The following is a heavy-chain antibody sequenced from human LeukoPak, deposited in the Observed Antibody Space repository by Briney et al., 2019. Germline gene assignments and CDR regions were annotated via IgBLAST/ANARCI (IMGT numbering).Heavy chain of an antibody. Sequence: SVKVSCKASGGTFSSYAISWVRQAPGQGLEWMGGIIPIFGTANYAQKFQGRVTITADESTSTAYMELSGLRSEDTAVYYCASPMVRGVIPKWYYFDHWGQGTLVTVSS. CDR3: ASPMVRGVIPKWYYFDH. D-gene: IGHD3-10*01. CDR1: GGTFSSYA. CDR2: IIPIFGTA. J-gene: IGHJ4*02. V-gene: IGHV1-69*13.